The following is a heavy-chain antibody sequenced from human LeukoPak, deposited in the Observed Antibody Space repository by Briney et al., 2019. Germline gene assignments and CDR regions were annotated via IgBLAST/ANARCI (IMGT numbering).Heavy chain of an antibody. J-gene: IGHJ6*04. CDR3: ASATLRCSFGSCYEMDV. Sequence: SVTVSFTASGGTFSIYAISWVRQAPGQGLEWMGGIIPIFGTANCAQKFQGRVTITADKSTSTAYMELNSLRSEDTAVFYCASATLRCSFGSCYEMDVWGKGTTVSVSS. CDR2: IIPIFGTA. V-gene: IGHV1-69*06. CDR1: GGTFSIYA. D-gene: IGHD2-15*01.